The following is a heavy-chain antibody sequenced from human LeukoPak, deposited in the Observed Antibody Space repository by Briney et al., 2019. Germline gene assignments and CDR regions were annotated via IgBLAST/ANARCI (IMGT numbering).Heavy chain of an antibody. V-gene: IGHV4-4*02. Sequence: SGTLSLTCAVSGGSISGDNWWSWIRQPPGRGLEWIGEIHHSGSTKDNPSLKSRVTISVDKSKKQFSLRLSSVTAADTAVYYCARRNYYDSTGYWNNWGQGTLVTVSS. J-gene: IGHJ4*02. CDR2: IHHSGST. CDR1: GGSISGDNW. CDR3: ARRNYYDSTGYWNN. D-gene: IGHD3-22*01.